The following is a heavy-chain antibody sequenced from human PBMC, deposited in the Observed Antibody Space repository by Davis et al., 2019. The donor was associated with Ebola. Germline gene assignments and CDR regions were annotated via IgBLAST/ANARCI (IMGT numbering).Heavy chain of an antibody. V-gene: IGHV1-3*01. D-gene: IGHD3-10*01. CDR3: ARRGLYYGYYYYGMDV. J-gene: IGHJ6*02. Sequence: GESLKISCQGSGYIFPKYWIGWVRQAPGQRLEWMGWINAGNGNTKYSQKFQGRVTITRDTSASTAYMELSSLRSEDTAVYYCARRGLYYGYYYYGMDVWGQGTTVTVSS. CDR1: GYIFPKYW. CDR2: INAGNGNT.